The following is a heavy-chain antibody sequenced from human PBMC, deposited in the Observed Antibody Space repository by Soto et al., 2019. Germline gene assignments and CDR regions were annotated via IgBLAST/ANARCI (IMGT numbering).Heavy chain of an antibody. CDR2: ISGSADST. CDR1: GFSFSSFV. J-gene: IGHJ6*02. CDR3: AKTRGAMIYAISVYGMDV. V-gene: IGHV3-23*01. Sequence: EVQLLESGGGFIHPGGSPRLSCAASGFSFSSFVMNWVRQAPGKGLEWVSIISGSADSTFYADSVKGRFTISRDNSKSTLYLQINSLRAEDTAVYYCAKTRGAMIYAISVYGMDVWGQGTTVTVSS. D-gene: IGHD2-8*01.